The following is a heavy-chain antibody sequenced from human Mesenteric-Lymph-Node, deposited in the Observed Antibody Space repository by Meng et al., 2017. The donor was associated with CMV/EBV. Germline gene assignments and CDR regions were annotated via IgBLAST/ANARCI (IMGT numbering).Heavy chain of an antibody. Sequence: YWLHWVRQAPGTVLVWVSRIKSHGLLTIYADSVKGRFTISRDNAKNTLFLQMNSLRVEDTAVYYCARDFEEDYYGSSIYYAGFFQYWGQGSLVTVSS. CDR3: ARDFEEDYYGSSIYYAGFFQY. V-gene: IGHV3-74*01. CDR1: YW. D-gene: IGHD3-22*01. CDR2: IKSHGLLT. J-gene: IGHJ1*01.